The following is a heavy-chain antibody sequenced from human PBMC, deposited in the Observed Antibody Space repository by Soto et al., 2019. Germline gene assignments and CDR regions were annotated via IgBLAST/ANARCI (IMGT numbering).Heavy chain of an antibody. CDR2: ISGSGGST. Sequence: GVSLRLSCAASGFTFSSYAMSWVRQAPGKGLEWVSAISGSGGSTYYADSVKGRFTISRDNSKNTLYLQMNSLRAEDTAVYYCAKSDEDIVVVSVIMSGYPTINYFDSRAQGTVVPVSS. J-gene: IGHJ4*02. CDR1: GFTFSSYA. D-gene: IGHD2-2*01. V-gene: IGHV3-23*01. CDR3: AKSDEDIVVVSVIMSGYPTINYFDS.